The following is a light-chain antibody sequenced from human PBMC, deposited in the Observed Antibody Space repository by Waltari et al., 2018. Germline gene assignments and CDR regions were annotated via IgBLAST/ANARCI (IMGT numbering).Light chain of an antibody. CDR1: SRDVGKYNL. CDR2: DDN. CDR3: CSYAGSYTWV. J-gene: IGLJ3*02. Sequence: QSALSHLASASGSPGHSITSSCTGTSRDVGKYNLVPGYQQYPGKAPKVMIYDDNRRPSGVSDRFSGSKSGNTASLTISGVQAEDEADYYCCSYAGSYTWVFGGGTKLTVL. V-gene: IGLV2-23*01.